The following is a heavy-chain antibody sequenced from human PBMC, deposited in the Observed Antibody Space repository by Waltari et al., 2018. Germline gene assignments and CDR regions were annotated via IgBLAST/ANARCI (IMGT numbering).Heavy chain of an antibody. CDR3: ARDSGGMDV. Sequence: EVQLVESGGGLVQPGGSLRLSCAASGFSLSNHWMHWVRQAPGKGLEWVATIKQDGSENFYVDSVKGRFTISRDTAKSSVFLQMNSLSAEDTAVYYCARDSGGMDVWGQGTTVTVSS. D-gene: IGHD1-26*01. CDR1: GFSLSNHW. V-gene: IGHV3-7*01. J-gene: IGHJ6*02. CDR2: IKQDGSEN.